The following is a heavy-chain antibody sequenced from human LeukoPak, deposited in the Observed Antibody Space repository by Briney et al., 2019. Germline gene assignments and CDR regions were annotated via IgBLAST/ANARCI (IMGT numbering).Heavy chain of an antibody. D-gene: IGHD3-22*01. CDR2: IYHSGST. CDR3: ARDVYWYYFHSSGYYHFDY. V-gene: IGHV4-4*02. CDR1: GGSISSSNW. J-gene: IGHJ4*02. Sequence: SETLSLACTVSGGSISSSNWWSWIRQPPGKGLEWIGEIYHSGSTNYNPSLKSRVTISVDKSKTQFSLKLSSVTAADTAVYYCARDVYWYYFHSSGYYHFDYWGQGTLVIVSS.